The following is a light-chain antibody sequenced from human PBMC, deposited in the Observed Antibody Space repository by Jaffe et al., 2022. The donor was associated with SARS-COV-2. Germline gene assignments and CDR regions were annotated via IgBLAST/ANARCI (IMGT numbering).Light chain of an antibody. CDR1: NNDVGSYDL. Sequence: QSALTQTASVSASPGQSVTISCTGTNNDVGSYDLVSWYQQHPDKVPRLIIYEVNKRPSGIDDRFSGSRSGTTASLTISKLQVDDEADYFCCSYGGASTWVCGGGSRLTVL. J-gene: IGLJ3*02. CDR3: CSYGGASTWV. V-gene: IGLV2-23*02. CDR2: EVN.